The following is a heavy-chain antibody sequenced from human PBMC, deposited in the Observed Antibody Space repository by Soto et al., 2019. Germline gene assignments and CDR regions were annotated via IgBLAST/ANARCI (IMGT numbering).Heavy chain of an antibody. Sequence: QVQLVQSGAEVKKPGSSVKVSCKASGGTFSSYAISWVRQAPGQGLEWMGGIIPIFGTANYAQKFQGRVTITADESTSTAYMELSSLRSEDTAVYYCATGVSIHYRSITGTTGFDYWGQGTLVTVSS. V-gene: IGHV1-69*01. CDR2: IIPIFGTA. CDR1: GGTFSSYA. J-gene: IGHJ4*02. D-gene: IGHD1-7*01. CDR3: ATGVSIHYRSITGTTGFDY.